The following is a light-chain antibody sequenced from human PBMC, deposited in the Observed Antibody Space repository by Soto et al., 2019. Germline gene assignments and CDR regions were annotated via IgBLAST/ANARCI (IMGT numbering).Light chain of an antibody. CDR3: QQYNNWPLT. CDR1: QSVNSN. V-gene: IGKV3-15*01. CDR2: GAS. Sequence: EIVMTQSPATLSVSPGERATLSCRASQSVNSNLAWYQQKPGQAPRLLIYGASTRATGGPARFSGSGSGTEFTLTISSLQSEDFAVYYCQQYNNWPLTFGGGTKVEIK. J-gene: IGKJ4*01.